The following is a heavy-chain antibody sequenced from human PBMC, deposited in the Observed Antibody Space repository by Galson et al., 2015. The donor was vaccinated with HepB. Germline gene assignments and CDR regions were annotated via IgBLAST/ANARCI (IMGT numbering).Heavy chain of an antibody. D-gene: IGHD4-17*01. CDR1: GFTFSDYY. CDR2: ISSNTSYT. V-gene: IGHV3-11*06. Sequence: SLRLSCAASGFTFSDYYMTWIRQAPGKGLEWLAYISSNTSYTNYADSVKGRFTISRDNTKNSMYLQMNSLRAEDTAVYYCVRVADSDYGDHSHFDSWGLGTLVTVSS. J-gene: IGHJ4*02. CDR3: VRVADSDYGDHSHFDS.